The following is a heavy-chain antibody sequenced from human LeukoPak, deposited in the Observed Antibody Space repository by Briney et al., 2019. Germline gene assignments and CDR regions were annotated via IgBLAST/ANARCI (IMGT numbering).Heavy chain of an antibody. Sequence: ASVKVSCKVSGYTFTSYGISWVRQAPGQGLEWMGGIIPIFGTAKYAQKFQGRVTITADTSTSTAYMELSSLRSEDTAVYYCARAGWLQYYYFDYWGQGTLVTVSS. CDR3: ARAGWLQYYYFDY. CDR1: GYTFTSYG. V-gene: IGHV1-69*06. D-gene: IGHD5-24*01. J-gene: IGHJ4*02. CDR2: IIPIFGTA.